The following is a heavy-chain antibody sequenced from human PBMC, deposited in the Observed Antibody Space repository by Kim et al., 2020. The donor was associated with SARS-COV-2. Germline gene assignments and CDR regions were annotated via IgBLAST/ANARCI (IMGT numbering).Heavy chain of an antibody. J-gene: IGHJ6*02. CDR3: ARGLRYSSGYYPLGYYYYGMDV. Sequence: GGSLRLSCAASGFTFSSYWMSWVRQAPGKGLEWVANIKQDGSEKYYVDSVKGRFTISRDNAKNSLYLQMNSLRAEDTAVYYCARGLRYSSGYYPLGYYYYGMDVWGQGTTVTVSS. D-gene: IGHD3-22*01. V-gene: IGHV3-7*01. CDR2: IKQDGSEK. CDR1: GFTFSSYW.